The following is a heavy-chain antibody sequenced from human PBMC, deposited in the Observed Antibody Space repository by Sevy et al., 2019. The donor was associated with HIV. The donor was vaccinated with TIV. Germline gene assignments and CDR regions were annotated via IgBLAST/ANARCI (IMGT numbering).Heavy chain of an antibody. J-gene: IGHJ5*02. CDR1: EFTFSSYG. V-gene: IGHV3-33*01. Sequence: GGSLRLSCAASEFTFSSYGMHWVRQAPGKGLEWVAVIWYDGSNKYYADSVKGRFTISRDNSKNTLYLQMNSLRAEDTAVYYCARDVSLAVAGLNWFDPWGQGTLVTVSS. CDR2: IWYDGSNK. CDR3: ARDVSLAVAGLNWFDP. D-gene: IGHD6-19*01.